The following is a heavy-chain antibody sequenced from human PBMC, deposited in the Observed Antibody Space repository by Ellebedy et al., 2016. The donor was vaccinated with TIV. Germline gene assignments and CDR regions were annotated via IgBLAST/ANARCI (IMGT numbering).Heavy chain of an antibody. CDR3: ARDYSGYDLYAYYYYGMDV. CDR2: ISNRGSPI. Sequence: GESLKISXAASGFTFSDYYMTWIRQAPGKRLEWVSYISNRGSPIYYADSVKGRFTISRDNAENSLYLQMNSLRAEDTAVYYCARDYSGYDLYAYYYYGMDVWGQGTTVTVSS. J-gene: IGHJ6*02. V-gene: IGHV3-11*01. CDR1: GFTFSDYY. D-gene: IGHD5-12*01.